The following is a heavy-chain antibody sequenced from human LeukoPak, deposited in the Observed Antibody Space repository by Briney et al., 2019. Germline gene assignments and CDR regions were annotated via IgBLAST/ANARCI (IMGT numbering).Heavy chain of an antibody. J-gene: IGHJ4*02. CDR2: ISAYNGNT. Sequence: ASVKISCKASGYTFTSYGISWVRQAPGQGLEWMGWISAYNGNTNYAQKLQGRVTMTTDTSTSTAYMELRSLRSDDTAVYYCARSGYDILTGYPLSLFDYWGQGTLVTVSS. D-gene: IGHD3-9*01. CDR1: GYTFTSYG. V-gene: IGHV1-18*04. CDR3: ARSGYDILTGYPLSLFDY.